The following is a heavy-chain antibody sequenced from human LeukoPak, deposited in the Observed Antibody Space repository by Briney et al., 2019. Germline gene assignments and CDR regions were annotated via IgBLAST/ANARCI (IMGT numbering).Heavy chain of an antibody. V-gene: IGHV3-21*06. J-gene: IGHJ4*02. CDR2: ISPDGETT. CDR3: TRDLPVPSLVRGIIIYGLIDY. D-gene: IGHD3-10*01. Sequence: GGSLRLSCEASGFTFSSISMNWARQAPGKGLEWVSSISPDGETTYHADSVKGRFTTSRDNAKSSLYLQMNSLRAEDTALYYCTRDLPVPSLVRGIIIYGLIDYWGQGTLVTVSS. CDR1: GFTFSSIS.